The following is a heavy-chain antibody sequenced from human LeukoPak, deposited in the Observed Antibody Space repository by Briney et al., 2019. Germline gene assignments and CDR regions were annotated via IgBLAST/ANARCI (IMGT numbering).Heavy chain of an antibody. CDR3: ARLDSGDHGNIPH. CDR1: GGSLSPHS. CDR2: IYHTGTT. J-gene: IGHJ1*01. Sequence: SETLSPTCTVSGGSLSPHSWTWIRQPPGQGPQWIGYIYHTGTTRYNPSLNSRVTISVETSKNQFSLRLNSVTAADTAIYYCARLDSGDHGNIPHWGQGTLVTVSS. V-gene: IGHV4-59*08. D-gene: IGHD1-26*01.